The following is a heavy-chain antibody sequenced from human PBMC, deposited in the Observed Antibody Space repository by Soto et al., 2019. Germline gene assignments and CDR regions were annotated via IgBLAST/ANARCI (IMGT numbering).Heavy chain of an antibody. CDR1: GFTFSSYA. CDR2: ISGSGGST. Sequence: EVQLLESGGGLVQPGGSLRLSCAASGFTFSSYAMSWVRQAPGKGLEWVSAISGSGGSTYYADSVKGRFTISRDNSKNTLYLQMNSLRAEDTAVYYCAKPTFPAAIPVFPADWYFDLWGRGTLVTVSS. D-gene: IGHD2-2*02. V-gene: IGHV3-23*01. J-gene: IGHJ2*01. CDR3: AKPTFPAAIPVFPADWYFDL.